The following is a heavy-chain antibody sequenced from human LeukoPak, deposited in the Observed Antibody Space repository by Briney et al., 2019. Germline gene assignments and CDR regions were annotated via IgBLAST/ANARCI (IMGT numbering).Heavy chain of an antibody. D-gene: IGHD2-15*01. CDR3: AKSESFSGGSCYDY. Sequence: GGSLRLSCAVSGFTFSSYAMSWVRQAPGKGLEWVSAISGSGGSTYYADSVKGRFTISRDNSKNTLYLQMNSLRAEDTAVYYCAKSESFSGGSCYDYWGQGTLATVPS. CDR1: GFTFSSYA. CDR2: ISGSGGST. J-gene: IGHJ4*02. V-gene: IGHV3-23*01.